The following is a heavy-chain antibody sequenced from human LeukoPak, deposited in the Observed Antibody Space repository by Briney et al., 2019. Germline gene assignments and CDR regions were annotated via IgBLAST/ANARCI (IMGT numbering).Heavy chain of an antibody. CDR2: ISSSSSYI. D-gene: IGHD2-2*02. Sequence: GGSLRLSCAASGFSFSSYSMNWVRQAPGKGLDWVSSISSSSSYIYYADSVKGRFTISRDNAKNSLYLQMNSLRAEDTAVYYCARDFVDYCSSTSCYTSLTGWGQGTLVTVSS. J-gene: IGHJ4*02. CDR3: ARDFVDYCSSTSCYTSLTG. CDR1: GFSFSSYS. V-gene: IGHV3-21*01.